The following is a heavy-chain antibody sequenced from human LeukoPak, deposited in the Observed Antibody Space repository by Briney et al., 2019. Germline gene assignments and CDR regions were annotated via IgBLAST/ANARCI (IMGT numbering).Heavy chain of an antibody. CDR1: GYTFTSYY. D-gene: IGHD1-1*01. V-gene: IGHV1-46*01. CDR3: ARDRGELRVWFDP. Sequence: ASVKVSCKASGYTFTSYYMHWVRQAPGQGLEWMGIINPSGGSTSYAQKFQGRVTMTRDTSTSTVYMELNSLRSDDTAVYYCARDRGELRVWFDPWGQGTLVTVSS. J-gene: IGHJ5*02. CDR2: INPSGGST.